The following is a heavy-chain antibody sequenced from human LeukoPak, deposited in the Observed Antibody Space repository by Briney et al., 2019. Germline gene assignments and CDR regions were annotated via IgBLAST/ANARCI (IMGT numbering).Heavy chain of an antibody. Sequence: TGGSLRLSCAASGFTFDDYAMHWVRQAPGKGLEWVSGISWNSGSIGYADSVKGRFTISRDNSKNSLYLQMNSLRTEDTALYYCAKGEFRLVGGEIDYWGQGTLVTVSS. J-gene: IGHJ4*02. CDR3: AKGEFRLVGGEIDY. CDR1: GFTFDDYA. V-gene: IGHV3-9*01. CDR2: ISWNSGSI. D-gene: IGHD3-16*01.